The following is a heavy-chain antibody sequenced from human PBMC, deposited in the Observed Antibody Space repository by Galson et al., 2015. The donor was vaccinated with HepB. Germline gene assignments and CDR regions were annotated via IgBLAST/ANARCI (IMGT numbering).Heavy chain of an antibody. CDR1: GGTFSSYA. CDR2: IIPIFGTA. Sequence: SVKVSCKASGGTFSSYAISWVRQAPGQGLEWMGGIIPIFGTATYAQKFQGRVTITADASTSTAYMELSSLRSEDTAVYYCAREGRIAAAVNDALDIWGQGTMVTVSS. D-gene: IGHD6-13*01. V-gene: IGHV1-69*13. J-gene: IGHJ3*02. CDR3: AREGRIAAAVNDALDI.